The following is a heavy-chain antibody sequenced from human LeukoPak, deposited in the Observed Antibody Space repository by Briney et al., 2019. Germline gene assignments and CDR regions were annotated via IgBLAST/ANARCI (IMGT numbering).Heavy chain of an antibody. CDR1: GYTFTGYY. CDR3: ARERIRGAVDYYYGMDV. J-gene: IGHJ6*02. D-gene: IGHD1-26*01. V-gene: IGHV1-2*04. CDR2: INPNSGGT. Sequence: ASVKVSCKASGYTFTGYYMHWVRQAPGQGLEWMGWINPNSGGTNYAQKFQGWVTMTRDTSISTAHMELSRLRSDDTAVYYCARERIRGAVDYYYGMDVWGQGTTVTVSS.